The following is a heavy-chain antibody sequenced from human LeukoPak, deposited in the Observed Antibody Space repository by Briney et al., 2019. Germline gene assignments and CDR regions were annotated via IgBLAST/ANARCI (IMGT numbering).Heavy chain of an antibody. Sequence: QPGGSLRLSCAASGFTFSSYWMSWVRQAPGKGLEWVANIKQDGSERYYVDSVKGRFTISRDNAKNSLYLQMNSLRAEDTAVYYCAKWLRVATTYFDFWGQGTLVTVSS. V-gene: IGHV3-7*01. D-gene: IGHD5-24*01. CDR2: IKQDGSER. CDR3: AKWLRVATTYFDF. J-gene: IGHJ4*02. CDR1: GFTFSSYW.